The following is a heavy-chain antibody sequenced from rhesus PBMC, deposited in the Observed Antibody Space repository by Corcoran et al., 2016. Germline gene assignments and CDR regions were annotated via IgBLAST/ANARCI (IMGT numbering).Heavy chain of an antibody. CDR1: GYSISGGYY. CDR3: ARHPYVLDV. CDR2: GRGSGGVT. Sequence: QVQLQESGPGLVKPSETLSLTCTVSGYSISGGYYWDWLRQSPGKGLEYIGFGRGSGGVTNYHPSLKSRVTISRDTSKNQFYLNLTSVTAAGTAVYYCARHPYVLDVWGRGLLVTVSS. V-gene: IGHV4-99*01. J-gene: IGHJ5-2*02. D-gene: IGHD2-39*01.